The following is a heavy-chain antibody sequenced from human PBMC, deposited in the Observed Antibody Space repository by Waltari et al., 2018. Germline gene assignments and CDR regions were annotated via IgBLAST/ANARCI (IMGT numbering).Heavy chain of an antibody. CDR1: GGSISSSSYY. D-gene: IGHD2-2*02. CDR3: ARGSVVPAAISDWYFDL. J-gene: IGHJ2*01. Sequence: QLQLQESGPGLVKPSETLSLTCTVSGGSISSSSYYWGWIRQPPGKGLEWIGSIYYSGSTYYNPSLKSRVTISVDTSKNQFSLKLSSVTAADTAVYYCARGSVVPAAISDWYFDLWGRGTLVTVSS. CDR2: IYYSGST. V-gene: IGHV4-39*07.